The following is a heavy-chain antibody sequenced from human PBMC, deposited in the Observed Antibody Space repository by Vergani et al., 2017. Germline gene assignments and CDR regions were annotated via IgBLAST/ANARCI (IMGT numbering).Heavy chain of an antibody. CDR1: GGTFSSYT. V-gene: IGHV1-69*02. CDR2: IIPILGIA. Sequence: QVQLVQSGAEVKKPGSSVKVSCKASGGTFSSYTISWVRQAPGQGLEWMGRIIPILGIANYAQKFQGRVTITAYKSTSTAYMELSSLRSEDTAVYYCASAGPSGGWFDPWGQGTLVTVSS. J-gene: IGHJ5*02. CDR3: ASAGPSGGWFDP. D-gene: IGHD1-26*01.